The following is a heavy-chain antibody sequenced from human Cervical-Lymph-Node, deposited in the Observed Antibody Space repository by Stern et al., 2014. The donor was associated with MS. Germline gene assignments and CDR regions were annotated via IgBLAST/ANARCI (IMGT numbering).Heavy chain of an antibody. CDR2: ISAYNGNT. CDR1: GYTFTSYG. CDR3: ARGLLGSENAFDI. V-gene: IGHV1-18*01. J-gene: IGHJ3*02. Sequence: QMQLVQSGAEVKKPGASVKVSCEASGYTFTSYGISWVRQAPGQGLEWMGLISAYNGNTHYAQKLEGRVPMTTVTSTSTAFMELRILRSDVTAVYYCARGLLGSENAFDIWGQGTMVTVSS. D-gene: IGHD2-15*01.